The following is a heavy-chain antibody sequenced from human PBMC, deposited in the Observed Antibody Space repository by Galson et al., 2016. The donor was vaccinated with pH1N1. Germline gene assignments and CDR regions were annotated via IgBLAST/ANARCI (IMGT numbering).Heavy chain of an antibody. J-gene: IGHJ6*02. CDR1: GFSLSTFGVR. CDR2: IDWDDEK. V-gene: IGHV2-70*04. Sequence: PALVKPTQTLKLTCTFSGFSLSTFGVRVSWIRQSPGKALEWLARIDWDDEKFYSPSLKTRLTISKDTSKDQVVLTMTNMDPVDTGTYYCARMGVASGGRYYYGMDVWGRGTTVTVSS. CDR3: ARMGVASGGRYYYGMDV. D-gene: IGHD3-10*01.